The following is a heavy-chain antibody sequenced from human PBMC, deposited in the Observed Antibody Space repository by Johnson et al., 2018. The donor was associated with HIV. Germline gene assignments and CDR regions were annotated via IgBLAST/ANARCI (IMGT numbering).Heavy chain of an antibody. CDR2: INWNGGST. D-gene: IGHD6-13*01. J-gene: IGHJ3*01. CDR1: GFSFDDYD. V-gene: IGHV3-20*04. CDR3: GRGMAAAN. Sequence: VQLVESGGGVVRPGGSLRLSCAASGFSFDDYDMSWVRQPPGKGLEWVSGINWNGGSTGYADSMKGRFTISRDNAKKYLYLQMNSLRAEDTAIYYCGRGMAAANWGQGTMVTVSS.